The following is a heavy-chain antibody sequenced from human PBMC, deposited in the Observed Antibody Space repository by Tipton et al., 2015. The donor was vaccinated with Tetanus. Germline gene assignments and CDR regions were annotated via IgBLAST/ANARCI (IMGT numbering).Heavy chain of an antibody. CDR2: ISSSSSYI. CDR3: ARSVYSSSTKGGRFMNFDY. D-gene: IGHD6-6*01. J-gene: IGHJ4*02. CDR1: GFTFSSYS. V-gene: IGHV3-21*01. Sequence: GSLRLSCAASGFTFSSYSMNWVRQAPGKGLEWVSSISSSSSYIYYADSVKGRFTISRDNAKNSLYLQMNSLRAEDTAVYYCARSVYSSSTKGGRFMNFDYWGQGTLVTVSS.